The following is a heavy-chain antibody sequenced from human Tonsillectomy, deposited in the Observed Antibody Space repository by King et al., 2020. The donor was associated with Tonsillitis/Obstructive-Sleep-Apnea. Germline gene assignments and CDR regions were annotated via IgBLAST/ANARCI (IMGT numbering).Heavy chain of an antibody. Sequence: VQLVESGGGVVQPGRSLRLSCVASGFTFSSYAIHWVRQAPGKGLEGVAVISYDGSNRYYADSVKGRFTISRDNSKNTLGLQMNSLRAEDTAVYFCARQCIYDSSGYADAFDIWGQGPMVTVSS. CDR2: ISYDGSNR. J-gene: IGHJ3*02. V-gene: IGHV3-30*04. CDR3: ARQCIYDSSGYADAFDI. CDR1: GFTFSSYA. D-gene: IGHD3-22*01.